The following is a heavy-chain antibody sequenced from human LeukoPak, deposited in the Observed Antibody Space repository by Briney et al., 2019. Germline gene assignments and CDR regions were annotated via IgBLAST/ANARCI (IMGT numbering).Heavy chain of an antibody. CDR1: GGTFSSYA. Sequence: SVKVSCKASGGTFSSYAISWVRQAPGQGLEWIGGIIHIFGTANYAQKFQGRVTITADESTSTAYMELSSLRSEDTAVYYCARCGELLWFGESYYYYYMDVWGKGTTVTVSS. V-gene: IGHV1-69*13. CDR2: IIHIFGTA. J-gene: IGHJ6*03. D-gene: IGHD3-10*01. CDR3: ARCGELLWFGESYYYYYMDV.